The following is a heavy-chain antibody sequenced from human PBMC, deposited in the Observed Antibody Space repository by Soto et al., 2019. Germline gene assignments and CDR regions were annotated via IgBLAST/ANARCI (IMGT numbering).Heavy chain of an antibody. CDR2: IYSGGST. D-gene: IGHD6-13*01. Sequence: GGSLRLSCAASGFTVSSNYMSWVRQAPGKGLEWVSVIYSGGSTYYADSVKGRFTISRDNSKNTLYLQMNSLRAEDTAVYYCERVIAAADDAFDIWGQGTMVTVSS. J-gene: IGHJ3*02. CDR3: ERVIAAADDAFDI. V-gene: IGHV3-53*01. CDR1: GFTVSSNY.